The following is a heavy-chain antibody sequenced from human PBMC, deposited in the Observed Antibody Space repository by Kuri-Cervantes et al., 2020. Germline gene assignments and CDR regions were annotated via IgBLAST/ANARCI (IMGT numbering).Heavy chain of an antibody. CDR1: GFTFSSYA. V-gene: IGHV3-30*07. CDR2: ISYDGSNK. CDR3: AREVAAAGSDY. Sequence: GGSLRLSCAASGFTFSSYAMDWVRQAPGKGLEWVAVISYDGSNKYYADSVKGRFTISRDNSKNTLYLQMNSLRAEDTAVYYCAREVAAAGSDYWGQGTLVTVSS. J-gene: IGHJ4*02. D-gene: IGHD6-13*01.